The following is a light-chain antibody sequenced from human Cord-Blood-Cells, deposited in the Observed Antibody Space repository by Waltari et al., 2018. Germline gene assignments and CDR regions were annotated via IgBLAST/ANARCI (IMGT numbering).Light chain of an antibody. V-gene: IGLV2-23*03. CDR1: SSDVGSYNL. CDR3: CSYAGSSTFEV. CDR2: EGS. Sequence: QSALTQPASVSGSPGQSITIPCTGTSSDVGSYNLVSWYQQPPGKAPKPMIYEGSKRPSGVSNRFSGSKSGNTASLTISGLLAEDEADYYCCSYAGSSTFEVFGGGTKLTVL. J-gene: IGLJ3*02.